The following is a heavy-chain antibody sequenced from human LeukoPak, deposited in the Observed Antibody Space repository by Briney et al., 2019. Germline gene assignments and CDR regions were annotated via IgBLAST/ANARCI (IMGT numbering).Heavy chain of an antibody. CDR2: IFYSGST. CDR3: ARGYYDVLTNYPKNFDQ. J-gene: IGHJ4*02. CDR1: GGSIISADHY. D-gene: IGHD3-9*01. Sequence: PSQTLSLTCTVSGGSIISADHYWRWIRQPPGKGLEWIGYIFYSGSTYYNPSLKSRLTISVDTSKNQFSLKLSAVTAADTAVYSCARGYYDVLTNYPKNFDQWGQGTLVTVSS. V-gene: IGHV4-30-4*01.